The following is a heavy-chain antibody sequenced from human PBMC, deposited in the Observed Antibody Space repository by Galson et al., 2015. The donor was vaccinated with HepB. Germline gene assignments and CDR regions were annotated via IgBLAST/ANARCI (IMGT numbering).Heavy chain of an antibody. CDR1: GSTFTDYG. J-gene: IGHJ6*02. CDR2: IHPYHGLT. D-gene: IGHD1-26*01. CDR3: ARGRLSGNYLSYYYGMDV. V-gene: IGHV1-18*04. Sequence: SVKVSCKASGSTFTDYGITWVRQAPGQGLEWMGWIHPYHGLTDYTQNLQDRVTMTTDTSTNTAYMELRSLRSDDTAVYYCARGRLSGNYLSYYYGMDVWGQGTTVTVSS.